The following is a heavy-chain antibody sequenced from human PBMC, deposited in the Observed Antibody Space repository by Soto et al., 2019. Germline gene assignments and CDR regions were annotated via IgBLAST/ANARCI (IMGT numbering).Heavy chain of an antibody. Sequence: QVQLQQWGAGLLKPSETLSLTCAVYGGSFSGYYWSWIRQPPGKGLEWIGEINHSGSTNYNPSLKSRVTXSXDXXKTLFSLKLSSVTAADTAVYYCAREYGGNSGTFDYWGQGTLVTVSS. J-gene: IGHJ4*02. CDR3: AREYGGNSGTFDY. D-gene: IGHD2-21*02. CDR2: INHSGST. CDR1: GGSFSGYY. V-gene: IGHV4-34*01.